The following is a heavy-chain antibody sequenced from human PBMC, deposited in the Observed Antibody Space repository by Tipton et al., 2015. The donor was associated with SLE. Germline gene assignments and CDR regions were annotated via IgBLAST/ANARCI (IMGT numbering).Heavy chain of an antibody. D-gene: IGHD3-3*01. J-gene: IGHJ6*02. V-gene: IGHV3-66*01. CDR1: GFTFSSYW. Sequence: SLRLSCAASGFTFSSYWMHWVRQAPGKGLEWVSVTYPGGRTFYADSVKGRFSASRDDSINTLSLQLNSLRAEDTAVYYCARDLSYDSKSGYSGMDVWGQGTTVNVS. CDR3: ARDLSYDSKSGYSGMDV. CDR2: TYPGGRT.